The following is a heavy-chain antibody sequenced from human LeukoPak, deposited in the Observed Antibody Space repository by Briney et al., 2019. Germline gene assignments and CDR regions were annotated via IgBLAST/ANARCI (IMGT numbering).Heavy chain of an antibody. J-gene: IGHJ5*02. CDR1: GFTFSSYS. Sequence: GGSLRPSCAASGFTFSSYSMNWVRQAPGKGLEWVSSISSSSSYIYYADSVKGRFTISRDNAKNSLYLQMNSLRAEDTAVYYCARDLGKGVVPFNWFDPWGQGTLVTVSS. CDR2: ISSSSSYI. V-gene: IGHV3-21*01. D-gene: IGHD2-2*01. CDR3: ARDLGKGVVPFNWFDP.